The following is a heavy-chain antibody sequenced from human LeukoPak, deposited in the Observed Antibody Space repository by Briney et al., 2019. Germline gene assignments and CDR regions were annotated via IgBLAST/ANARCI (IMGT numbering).Heavy chain of an antibody. CDR3: ARGRSRGYSYGPFDY. Sequence: SETLSLTCTVSGYSISSGYYWGWIRQPPGKGLEWIGEINHSGSTNYNPSLKSRVTISVDTSKNQFSLKLSSVTAADTAVYYCARGRSRGYSYGPFDYWGQGTLVTVSS. J-gene: IGHJ4*02. V-gene: IGHV4-38-2*02. CDR2: INHSGST. D-gene: IGHD5-18*01. CDR1: GYSISSGYY.